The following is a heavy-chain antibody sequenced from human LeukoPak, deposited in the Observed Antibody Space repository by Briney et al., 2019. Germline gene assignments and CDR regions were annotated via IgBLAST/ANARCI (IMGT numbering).Heavy chain of an antibody. CDR3: ASESGGDSYKGYFQH. CDR1: GYTFTGYY. CDR2: INPNSGGT. D-gene: IGHD2-21*02. Sequence: ASVKVSCKASGYTFTGYYMDWVRQAPGQGLEWMGWINPNSGGTNYAQKFQGRVTMTRDTSIGTAYMELSRLRSDDTAVYYCASESGGDSYKGYFQHWGQGTLVTVSS. V-gene: IGHV1-2*02. J-gene: IGHJ1*01.